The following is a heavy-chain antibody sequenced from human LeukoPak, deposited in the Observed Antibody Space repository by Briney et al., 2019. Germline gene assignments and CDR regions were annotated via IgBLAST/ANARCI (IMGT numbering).Heavy chain of an antibody. CDR3: ARLLATWDYYYMDV. J-gene: IGHJ6*03. Sequence: GGSLRLSCVGSGFTFSTYSIKWVRQAPGKGLEWVSHIGGSGSSIYYADSVKGRFTISRDNAKNSVYLQMNSLRDEDTAVYFCARLLATWDYYYMDVWGKGTTVTVSS. CDR1: GFTFSTYS. D-gene: IGHD3-3*02. V-gene: IGHV3-48*02. CDR2: IGGSGSSI.